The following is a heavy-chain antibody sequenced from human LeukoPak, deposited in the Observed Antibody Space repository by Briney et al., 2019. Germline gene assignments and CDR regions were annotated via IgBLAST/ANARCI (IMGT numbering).Heavy chain of an antibody. CDR3: AAESIYYVSSGYYSR. D-gene: IGHD3-22*01. J-gene: IGHJ4*02. V-gene: IGHV3-11*05. Sequence: NSGGSLRLSCAASGFTFSDYYMSWIRQAPGKGLEWVSYISSSSSYTNYADSVKGRFTISRDNAKNSLYLQMNSLRAEDTAVYYCAAESIYYVSSGYYSRWGQGTLVTVSS. CDR2: ISSSSSYT. CDR1: GFTFSDYY.